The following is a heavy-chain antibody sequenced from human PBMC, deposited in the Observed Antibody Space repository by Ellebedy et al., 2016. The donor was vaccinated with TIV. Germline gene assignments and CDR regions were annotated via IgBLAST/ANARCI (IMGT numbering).Heavy chain of an antibody. CDR1: GGTFSSYA. J-gene: IGHJ4*02. V-gene: IGHV1-69*04. CDR2: IIPILGIA. Sequence: SVKVSCXASGGTFSSYAISWVRQAPGQGLEWMGRIIPILGIANYAQKFQGRVTITADKSTSTAYMELSSLRSEDTAVYYCAREEERNYGSGSYSLFDYWGQGTLVTVSS. CDR3: AREEERNYGSGSYSLFDY. D-gene: IGHD3-10*01.